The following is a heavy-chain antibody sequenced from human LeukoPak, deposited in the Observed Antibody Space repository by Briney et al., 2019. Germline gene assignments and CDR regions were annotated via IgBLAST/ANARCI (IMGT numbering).Heavy chain of an antibody. CDR1: GFPFSNYG. CDR3: AKDWRWKENIMAFNV. V-gene: IGHV3-30*18. CDR2: ISYDGSKK. D-gene: IGHD3-3*01. J-gene: IGHJ3*01. Sequence: GRSLRLSCGASGFPFSNYGMHWVRQAPGKGLEWLALISYDGSKKYYADSVKGRFTISRDNSKNMLYLEMNSLRTEDTAMYYCAKDWRWKENIMAFNVWSQGTMVTVSS.